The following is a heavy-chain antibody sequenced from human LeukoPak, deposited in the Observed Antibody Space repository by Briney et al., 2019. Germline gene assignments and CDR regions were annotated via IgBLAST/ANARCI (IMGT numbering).Heavy chain of an antibody. J-gene: IGHJ2*01. V-gene: IGHV4-61*01. CDR2: IFYSGST. D-gene: IGHD2-21*02. CDR3: ARTYCGGDCPHYWYFDL. CDR1: GGSISSSSYY. Sequence: SETLSLTCTVSGGSISSSSYYWSWIRQPPGKGLEWIGYIFYSGSTNYNPSLKSRVTISIDTSKNQFSLKLSSVTAADTAVYYCARTYCGGDCPHYWYFDLWGRGTLVTVSS.